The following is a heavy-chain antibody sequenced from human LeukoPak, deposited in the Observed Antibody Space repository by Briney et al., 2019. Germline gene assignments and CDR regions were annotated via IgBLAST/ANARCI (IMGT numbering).Heavy chain of an antibody. V-gene: IGHV1-2*02. D-gene: IGHD3-10*01. J-gene: IGHJ5*02. CDR2: INPNSGGT. CDR1: GYTFTGYY. CDR3: ARAPPITRGPFDP. Sequence: ASVKVSCKASGYTFTGYYMHWVRQAPGQGLEWMGWINPNSGGTIYAQKFQGRVTMTRDTSISTVYMELSRLRSDDTAVYYCARAPPITRGPFDPWGQGALVTVSS.